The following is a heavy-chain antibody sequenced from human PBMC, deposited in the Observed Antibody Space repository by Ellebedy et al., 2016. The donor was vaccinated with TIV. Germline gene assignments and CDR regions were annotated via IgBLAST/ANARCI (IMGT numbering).Heavy chain of an antibody. CDR3: AGEEPYGSGTKDYGMDV. V-gene: IGHV1-18*01. CDR1: GYTFTSYG. J-gene: IGHJ6*02. Sequence: AASVKVSCKASGYTFTSYGINWVRQAPGQGLEWMGWISAYNCNTNYAQNLQGRVPMTRDTSTSTVYLELSSLRSEDTAVYYCAGEEPYGSGTKDYGMDVWGQGTTVTVSS. CDR2: ISAYNCNT. D-gene: IGHD3-10*01.